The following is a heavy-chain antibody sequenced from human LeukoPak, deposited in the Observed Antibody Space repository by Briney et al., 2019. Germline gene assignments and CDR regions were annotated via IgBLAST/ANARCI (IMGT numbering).Heavy chain of an antibody. V-gene: IGHV3-53*01. D-gene: IGHD4/OR15-4a*01. CDR2: IYSDNT. Sequence: GSLRLSCTASGFTVSSNSMSWVRQAPGKGLEWVSFIYSDNTHYSDSVKGRFTISRDNSKNTLYLQMNSLRAEDTAVYYCARRAGAYSHPYDYWGQGTLVTVSS. CDR3: ARRAGAYSHPYDY. J-gene: IGHJ4*02. CDR1: GFTVSSNS.